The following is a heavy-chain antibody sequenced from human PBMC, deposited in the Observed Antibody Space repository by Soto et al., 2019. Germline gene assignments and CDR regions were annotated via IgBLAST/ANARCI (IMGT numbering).Heavy chain of an antibody. CDR3: GRARAVFNY. Sequence: SETLSLTCTVSGDSISSQYWNWVRQPPGRGLERIGNVYYSGSTIYNPSLKSRVTISVDRSNNQFSLNLSSVTAADADVYYCGRARAVFNYGGKGIRVPVSS. J-gene: IGHJ4*02. CDR2: VYYSGST. V-gene: IGHV4-59*11. CDR1: GDSISSQY. D-gene: IGHD1-26*01.